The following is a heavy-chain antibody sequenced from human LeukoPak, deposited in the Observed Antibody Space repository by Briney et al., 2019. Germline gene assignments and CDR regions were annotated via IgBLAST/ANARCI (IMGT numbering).Heavy chain of an antibody. CDR2: IHASGST. CDR1: GDSISSYY. J-gene: IGHJ5*02. D-gene: IGHD5-12*01. CDR3: ARGMAVAYDYNWFDP. Sequence: SETLSLTCTVSGDSISSYYWSWIRQPAGKGLEWIGRIHASGSTRYNPSLESRVTMSVDTSRNQFSLKLISVTAADTAVYFCARGMAVAYDYNWFDPWGQGTLATVSS. V-gene: IGHV4-4*07.